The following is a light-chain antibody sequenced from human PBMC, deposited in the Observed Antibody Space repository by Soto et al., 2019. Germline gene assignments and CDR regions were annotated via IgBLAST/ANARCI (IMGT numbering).Light chain of an antibody. Sequence: QSALTQPASVSGSPGQSITISCTGTSSDVGSYNLVSWYQQHPGKAPKLMIYEVTKRPSGVSNRFSGSRSGNTASLTISGLQAEDDADYFCCSYTSSVLFGGGTKVTVL. V-gene: IGLV2-23*02. CDR3: CSYTSSVL. J-gene: IGLJ2*01. CDR1: SSDVGSYNL. CDR2: EVT.